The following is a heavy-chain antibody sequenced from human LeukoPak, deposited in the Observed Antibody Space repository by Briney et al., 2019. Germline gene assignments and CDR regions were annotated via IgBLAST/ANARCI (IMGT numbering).Heavy chain of an antibody. CDR1: GGSISSGGYY. D-gene: IGHD2-2*01. CDR2: IYHSGST. J-gene: IGHJ5*02. CDR3: ARDWYQLLSNGTNNWFDP. Sequence: SQTLSLTCTVSGGSISSGGYYWSWIRQPPGKGLEWIGYIYHSGSTYYNPSLKSRVTISVDRSKNQFSLKLSSVTAADTAVYYCARDWYQLLSNGTNNWFDPWGQGTLVTVSS. V-gene: IGHV4-30-2*01.